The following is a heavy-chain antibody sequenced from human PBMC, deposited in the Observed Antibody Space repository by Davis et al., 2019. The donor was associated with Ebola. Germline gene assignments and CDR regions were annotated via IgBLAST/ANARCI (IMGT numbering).Heavy chain of an antibody. J-gene: IGHJ4*02. Sequence: PSETLSLTCTVSGGSISSYYWSWIRQPAGKGLEWIGEINHSGSTNYNPSLKSRVTLSVDTSKNQFSLKLRSLTAADTAVYYCATDYLHYWGQGTLVTVSS. V-gene: IGHV4-59*04. CDR1: GGSISSYY. CDR2: INHSGST. CDR3: ATDYLHY. D-gene: IGHD4-11*01.